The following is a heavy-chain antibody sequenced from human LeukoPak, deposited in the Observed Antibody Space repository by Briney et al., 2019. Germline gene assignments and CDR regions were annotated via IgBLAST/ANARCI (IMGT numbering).Heavy chain of an antibody. CDR3: AKDPGVVVPAANDAFDI. CDR2: ISGSGGST. V-gene: IGHV3-23*01. Sequence: GGSLRLSCAASGFTFSSYAMSWVRQASGKGLEWVSAISGSGGSTYYADSVKGRFTISRDNSENTLYLQMNSLRAEDTAVYYCAKDPGVVVPAANDAFDIWGQGTMVTVSS. J-gene: IGHJ3*02. CDR1: GFTFSSYA. D-gene: IGHD2-2*01.